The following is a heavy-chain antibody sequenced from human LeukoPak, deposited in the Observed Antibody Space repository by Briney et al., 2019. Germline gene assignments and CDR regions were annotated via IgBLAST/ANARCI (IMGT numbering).Heavy chain of an antibody. D-gene: IGHD3-22*01. CDR3: ARRRRPDYYDSSGPSGQFDY. Sequence: NPSETLSLTCTVSGGSISSGGYYWSWIRQHPGKGLEWIGYIYYSGSTNYNPSLKSRVTISVDKSKNQFSLKLSSVTAADTAVYYCARRRRPDYYDSSGPSGQFDYWGQGTLVTVSS. V-gene: IGHV4-31*03. CDR1: GGSISSGGYY. J-gene: IGHJ4*02. CDR2: IYYSGST.